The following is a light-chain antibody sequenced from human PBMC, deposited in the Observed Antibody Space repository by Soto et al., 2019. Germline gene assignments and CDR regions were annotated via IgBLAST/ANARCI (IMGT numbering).Light chain of an antibody. J-gene: IGKJ4*01. CDR3: RQHINWPLT. Sequence: EIVLTHSTGTLSLSPGERATLSCRASQSIRINLAWYQHKPGQAPRLLIHGASIRETGIPARGNGRGSGPVCTRTISSLEPEDVELDDCRQHINWPLTFGGGTKVDIK. CDR2: GAS. CDR1: QSIRIN. V-gene: IGKV3-11*01.